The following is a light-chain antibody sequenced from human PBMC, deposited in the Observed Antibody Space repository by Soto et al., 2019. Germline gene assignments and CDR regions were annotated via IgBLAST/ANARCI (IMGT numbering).Light chain of an antibody. V-gene: IGKV1-39*01. Sequence: DIQMPQSPSSLSASVGDRVTITCRASQSINRFLNWYQQKPGKAPKLLIYAASSLQSGVPSRFSGSGSGTDFTLTISSLQPEDFVTYYCQQSYSPPPVTFGQGTRLEIK. CDR3: QQSYSPPPVT. CDR1: QSINRF. CDR2: AAS. J-gene: IGKJ5*01.